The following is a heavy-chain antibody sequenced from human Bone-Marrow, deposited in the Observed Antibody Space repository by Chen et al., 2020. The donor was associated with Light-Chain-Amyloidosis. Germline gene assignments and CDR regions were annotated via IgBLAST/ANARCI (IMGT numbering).Heavy chain of an antibody. J-gene: IGHJ4*02. CDR2: RPTDVTNT. D-gene: IGHD3-10*01. V-gene: IGHV3-74*01. CDR3: ARDRGRFSYNRGGLDS. Sequence: EVQLVESGGALVQPGGSLRLSCAASGFTLNPYWMHWVRQPPGGGQVWVARRPTDVTNTVYADSVKCRFTVSRDDAKNTLYLEMNSLRVEDTGLYFCARDRGRFSYNRGGLDSWGQGTLVTVSS. CDR1: GFTLNPYW.